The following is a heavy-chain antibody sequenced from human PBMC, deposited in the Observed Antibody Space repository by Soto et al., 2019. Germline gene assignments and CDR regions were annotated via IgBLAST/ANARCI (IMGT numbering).Heavy chain of an antibody. CDR3: ARASRGIAARPSWFDP. CDR1: GCTFSSYA. J-gene: IGHJ5*02. V-gene: IGHV1-69*13. CDR2: MIPIFGTA. D-gene: IGHD6-6*01. Sequence: SVKVSCKASGCTFSSYAISWVRQAPGQGLEWMGGMIPIFGTANYAQKFQGRVTITADESTSTAYMELSSLRSEDTAVYYCARASRGIAARPSWFDPWGQGTLVTVSS.